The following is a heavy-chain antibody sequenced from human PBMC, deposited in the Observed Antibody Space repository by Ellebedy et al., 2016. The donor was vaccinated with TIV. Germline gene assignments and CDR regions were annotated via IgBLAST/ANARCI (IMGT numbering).Heavy chain of an antibody. Sequence: GGSLRLSXAASGFTFSSYGMHWVRQAPGKGLEWVAVISYDGSNKYYADSVKGRFTISRDNSKNTLYLQMNSLRAEDTAVYYCARGEELPSYFDYWGQGTLVTVSS. CDR3: ARGEELPSYFDY. V-gene: IGHV3-30*03. CDR1: GFTFSSYG. CDR2: ISYDGSNK. D-gene: IGHD1-7*01. J-gene: IGHJ4*02.